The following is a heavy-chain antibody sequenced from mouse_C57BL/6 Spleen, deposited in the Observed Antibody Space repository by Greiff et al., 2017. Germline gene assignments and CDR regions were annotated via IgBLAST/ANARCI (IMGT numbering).Heavy chain of an antibody. V-gene: IGHV5-6*01. CDR1: GFTFSSYG. Sequence: EVKLVESGGDLVKPGGSLKLSCAASGFTFSSYGMSWVRPTPDKRLEWVATISSGGSYTYYPDSVKGRFTISRDNAKNTLYLQMSSLKAEDTAMYYCASLMDYWGKGTSVTVSS. CDR2: ISSGGSYT. J-gene: IGHJ4*01. CDR3: ASLMDY.